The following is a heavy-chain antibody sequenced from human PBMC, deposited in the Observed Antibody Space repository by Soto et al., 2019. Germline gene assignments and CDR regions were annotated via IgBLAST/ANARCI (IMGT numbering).Heavy chain of an antibody. CDR1: GYTFTSYD. CDR3: ARQLRRVQYNWFDT. V-gene: IGHV1-8*01. J-gene: IGHJ5*02. Sequence: QVQLVQSGAEVKKPGASVKVSCKASGYTFTSYDINWVRQATGQGLEWMGWMNPNSGNTGYAQKFQGRVTMTRNTXXSTAYMELSSLRSEDTAVYYCARQLRRVQYNWFDTWGQGTLVTVSS. CDR2: MNPNSGNT. D-gene: IGHD4-17*01.